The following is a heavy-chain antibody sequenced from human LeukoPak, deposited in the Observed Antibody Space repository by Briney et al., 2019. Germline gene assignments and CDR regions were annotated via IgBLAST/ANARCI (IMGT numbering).Heavy chain of an antibody. J-gene: IGHJ6*03. Sequence: GGSLRLSCAASGFTFSSYGMSWVRQAPGKGLEWVSAISGSGGSTYYADSVKGRFTISRDNSKNTLYLQMNSLRAEDTAVYYRAKWGVVVTAILNYYYYMDVWGKGTTVTVSS. V-gene: IGHV3-23*01. D-gene: IGHD2-21*02. CDR1: GFTFSSYG. CDR3: AKWGVVVTAILNYYYYMDV. CDR2: ISGSGGST.